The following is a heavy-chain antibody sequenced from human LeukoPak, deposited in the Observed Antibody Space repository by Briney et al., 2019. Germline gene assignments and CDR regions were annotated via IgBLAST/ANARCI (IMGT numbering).Heavy chain of an antibody. D-gene: IGHD3-22*01. CDR3: ARARGYYYDSSGYYFPNDTRYCYYHYMDV. J-gene: IGHJ6*03. Sequence: ASVKVSCKASGYTFTSYYMHWVRQAPGEGLEWMGIINPSGGSTSYAQKFQGRVTMTRDTSTSTVYMELSSLRSEDTAVYYCARARGYYYDSSGYYFPNDTRYCYYHYMDVWGKGTTVTVSS. CDR1: GYTFTSYY. V-gene: IGHV1-46*01. CDR2: INPSGGST.